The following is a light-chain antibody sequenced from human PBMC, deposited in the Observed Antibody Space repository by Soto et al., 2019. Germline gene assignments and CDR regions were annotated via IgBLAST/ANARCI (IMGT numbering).Light chain of an antibody. CDR1: QAISDY. J-gene: IGKJ5*01. V-gene: IGKV1-27*01. CDR2: SAS. Sequence: DIQMTQSPSSLSAPVGDRVTITCRARQAISDYLAWYQQKPGKVPKLLIYSASTWQSGVPSRFSGSGSGTDFTLTISSLQPEDVATYYFQKYNTAPLTFGHGTRLEIK. CDR3: QKYNTAPLT.